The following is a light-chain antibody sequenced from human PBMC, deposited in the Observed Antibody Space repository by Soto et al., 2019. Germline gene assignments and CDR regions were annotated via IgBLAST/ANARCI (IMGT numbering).Light chain of an antibody. Sequence: QSALTQPASVSGSPGQSITISCTGTSSDVGSYNLVSWHQQHPGKSPKLMICDVDKRPTGVSNRFSGSKSGNMASLTISGLQAEDEADYYCCSYSGSNSLVFGGGTQLTVL. CDR2: DVD. V-gene: IGLV2-23*02. CDR1: SSDVGSYNL. J-gene: IGLJ3*02. CDR3: CSYSGSNSLV.